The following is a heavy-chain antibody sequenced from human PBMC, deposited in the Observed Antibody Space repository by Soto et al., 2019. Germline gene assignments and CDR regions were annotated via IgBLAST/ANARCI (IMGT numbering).Heavy chain of an antibody. J-gene: IGHJ4*02. CDR2: IYHSGST. D-gene: IGHD3-22*01. CDR3: ARFGYSTNIGIDY. V-gene: IGHV4-31*03. Sequence: SETLSLTCTVSGGSISSGGYYWSWIRQHPGKGLEWIGYIYHSGSTYYNPSLKSRVTISVDTSKNQFSLKLSSVTAADTAVYYCARFGYSTNIGIDYWGQGTLVTVSS. CDR1: GGSISSGGYY.